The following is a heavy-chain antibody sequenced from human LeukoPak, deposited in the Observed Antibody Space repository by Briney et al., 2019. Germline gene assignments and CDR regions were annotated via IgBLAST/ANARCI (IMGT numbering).Heavy chain of an antibody. D-gene: IGHD2-15*01. CDR2: TYYRSNWND. CDR1: GDSVSSTGAA. Sequence: SQTLSLTCAISGDSVSSTGAAWNWIRQSPSRGLEWLGRTYYRSNWNDDYAVSVKSRISVNADTSKNQFSLRLNSVTPEDTGVYYCARWGPGYFDYWGQGVLVTVSS. J-gene: IGHJ4*02. V-gene: IGHV6-1*01. CDR3: ARWGPGYFDY.